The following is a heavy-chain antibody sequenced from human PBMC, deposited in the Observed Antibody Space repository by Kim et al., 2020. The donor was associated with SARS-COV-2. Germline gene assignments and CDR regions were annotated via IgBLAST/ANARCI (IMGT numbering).Heavy chain of an antibody. J-gene: IGHJ3*02. D-gene: IGHD5-18*01. CDR2: ISSSGSTI. Sequence: GGSLRLSCAASGFTFSSYEMNWVRQAPGKGLEWVSYISSSGSTIYYADSAKGRFTISRDNAKKSLYLQMNSLRAEDTAGYYCARESRTAMPTATALDI. CDR3: ARESRTAMPTATALDI. V-gene: IGHV3-48*03. CDR1: GFTFSSYE.